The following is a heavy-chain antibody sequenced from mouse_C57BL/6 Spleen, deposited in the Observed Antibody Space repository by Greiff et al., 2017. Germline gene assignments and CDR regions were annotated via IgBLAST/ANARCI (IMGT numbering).Heavy chain of an antibody. Sequence: EVQGVESGGGLVQPGGSLSLSCAASGFTFTDYYMSWVRQPPGKALEWLGFIRNKANGYTTEYSASVKGRFTISRDNSQSILYLQMNALRAEDSATYYCARYDGAITTALYFDVWGTGTTVTVSS. CDR2: IRNKANGYTT. J-gene: IGHJ1*03. CDR1: GFTFTDYY. D-gene: IGHD1-1*01. CDR3: ARYDGAITTALYFDV. V-gene: IGHV7-3*01.